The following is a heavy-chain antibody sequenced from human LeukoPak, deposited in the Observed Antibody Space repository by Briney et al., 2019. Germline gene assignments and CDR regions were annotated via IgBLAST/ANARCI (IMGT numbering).Heavy chain of an antibody. CDR3: ASSFYDFWSGSGDY. CDR1: GGTFSSYA. V-gene: IGHV1-69*05. CDR2: IIPIFGTA. J-gene: IGHJ4*02. D-gene: IGHD3-3*01. Sequence: SVKVSCKASGGTFSSYAISWVRQAPGQGREWMGGIIPIFGTANYGQKFQGRVTITTDESTSTAYMELSSLRSEDTAVYYCASSFYDFWSGSGDYWGQGTLVTVSS.